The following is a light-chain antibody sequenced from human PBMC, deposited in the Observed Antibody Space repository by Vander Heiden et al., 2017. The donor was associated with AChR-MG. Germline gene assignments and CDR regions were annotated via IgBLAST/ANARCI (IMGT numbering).Light chain of an antibody. J-gene: IGLJ3*02. CDR3: QSYDSSLSGYWV. CDR2: GNS. V-gene: IGLV1-40*01. CDR1: SSNIGAGYD. Sequence: QSVLTQPPAVSGAPGHRVTIPCPGSSSNIGAGYDVHWYQQLPGTAPKLLIYGNSNRPSGVPDRFSGSKSGTSASLAITGLQAEDEADYYCQSYDSSLSGYWVFGGGTKLTVL.